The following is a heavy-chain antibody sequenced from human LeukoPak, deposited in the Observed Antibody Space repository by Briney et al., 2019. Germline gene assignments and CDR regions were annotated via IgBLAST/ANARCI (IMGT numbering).Heavy chain of an antibody. D-gene: IGHD2-21*01. CDR3: ARESEAYCGGDCYSHPRIGYYFDY. CDR2: IYYSGST. V-gene: IGHV4-59*01. Sequence: SETLSLTCTVSGGSISSYYWSWIRQPPGKGLGWIGYIYYSGSTNYNASYQSRVTISVDTSKNQYSLKLSSVTAADTAVYYCARESEAYCGGDCYSHPRIGYYFDYWGQGTLVTVSS. J-gene: IGHJ4*02. CDR1: GGSISSYY.